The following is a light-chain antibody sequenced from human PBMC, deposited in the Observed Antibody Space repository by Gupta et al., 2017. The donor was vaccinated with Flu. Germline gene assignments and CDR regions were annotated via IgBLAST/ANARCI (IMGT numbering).Light chain of an antibody. V-gene: IGLV2-14*01. CDR2: EDS. CDR1: SIDVGGYNY. J-gene: IGLJ2*01. Sequence: QSALTQPASVSGSPGQSITISCTGTSIDVGGYNYVSLYQQHPGKAPKLMIYEDSNRPSGVSTRFSGSKSGNTASLTISGLQAEDEADYYCSSYTSSSSVVFGGGTKLTVL. CDR3: SSYTSSSSVV.